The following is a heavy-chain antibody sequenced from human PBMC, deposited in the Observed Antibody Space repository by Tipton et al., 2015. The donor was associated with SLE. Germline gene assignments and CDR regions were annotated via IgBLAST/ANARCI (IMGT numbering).Heavy chain of an antibody. V-gene: IGHV4-39*07. CDR2: IYSSGTT. CDR3: ARLLTISGVVN. CDR1: GGSITRSGNY. Sequence: TLSLTCTVSGGSITRSGNYWGWIRQPPGKGLEWIGSIYSSGTTYYNPSPKSRVTISVDTSKNQFSLRVSSVTAADTTVYYCARLLTISGVVNWGQGSLVTVSS. J-gene: IGHJ4*02. D-gene: IGHD3-3*01.